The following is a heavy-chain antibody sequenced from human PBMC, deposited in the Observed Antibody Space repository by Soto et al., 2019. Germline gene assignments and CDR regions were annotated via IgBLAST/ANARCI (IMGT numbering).Heavy chain of an antibody. CDR2: TSYDGKS. Sequence: SETLSLTCKVSGYLINSGYSWGWIRQSPGKGLEWIGSTSYDGKSYYKPSLKSRVVMSVDLANNQFSLRLRSVTAADTAVYYCARDEGLRPRPYYYYYGMDVWGQGTTVTVSS. D-gene: IGHD6-6*01. CDR3: ARDEGLRPRPYYYYYGMDV. J-gene: IGHJ6*02. CDR1: GYLINSGYS. V-gene: IGHV4-38-2*02.